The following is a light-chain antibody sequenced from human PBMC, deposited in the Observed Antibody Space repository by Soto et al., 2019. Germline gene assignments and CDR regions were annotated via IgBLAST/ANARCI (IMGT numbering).Light chain of an antibody. CDR2: AAS. J-gene: IGKJ1*01. V-gene: IGKV1-39*01. CDR1: QSISSY. Sequence: DIQMTPSPSSLSASVGDRVTITCRASQSISSYLNWYQQKPGKAPKLLIYAASTLQSGVPSRVSGSGSGTYFTLNISSLQPEDFASDYCQQSFSNPTFGQGTRV. CDR3: QQSFSNPT.